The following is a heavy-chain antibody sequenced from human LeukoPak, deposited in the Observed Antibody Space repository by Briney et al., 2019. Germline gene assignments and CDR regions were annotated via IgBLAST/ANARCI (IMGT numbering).Heavy chain of an antibody. CDR2: IYYSGST. V-gene: IGHV4-59*01. D-gene: IGHD6-19*01. J-gene: IGHJ4*02. CDR1: GGSISSYY. CDR3: ARVGQWLENGYFDY. Sequence: RTSETLSLTCTVSGGSISSYYWSWIRQPPGKGLEWIGYIYYSGSTNYNPSLKSRVTISVDTSKNQFSLKLSSVTAADTAVYYCARVGQWLENGYFDYWGQGTLVTVSS.